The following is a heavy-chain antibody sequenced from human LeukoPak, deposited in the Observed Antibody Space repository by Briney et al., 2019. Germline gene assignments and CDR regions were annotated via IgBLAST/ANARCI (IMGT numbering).Heavy chain of an antibody. V-gene: IGHV3-21*06. CDR2: ITSGGGYT. CDR3: ARGHYDVLTSSYKWTPDY. D-gene: IGHD3-9*01. Sequence: GGSLRLSCAASGFTFSAYNMNWVRQAPGKGLEWVSSITSGGGYTYYADSVKGRFTTSRDNAKNSLSLRLDSLRAEDTAVYYCARGHYDVLTSSYKWTPDYWGQGTLVTVSS. CDR1: GFTFSAYN. J-gene: IGHJ4*02.